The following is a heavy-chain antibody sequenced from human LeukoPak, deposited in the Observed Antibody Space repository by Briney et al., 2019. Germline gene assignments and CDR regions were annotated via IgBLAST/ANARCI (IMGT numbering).Heavy chain of an antibody. V-gene: IGHV4-34*01. CDR2: INHSGST. D-gene: IGHD3-10*01. CDR1: GGSFSGYY. J-gene: IGHJ6*03. CDR3: ARGVRQYYYGSGSYYPPFYYYYYMDV. Sequence: SETLSLTCAVYGGSFSGYYWSWIRQPPGKGLEWIGEINHSGSTNYNPSLMSRVTISVDTSKNQFSLKLSSVTAADTAVYYCARGVRQYYYGSGSYYPPFYYYYYMDVWGKGTTVTVSS.